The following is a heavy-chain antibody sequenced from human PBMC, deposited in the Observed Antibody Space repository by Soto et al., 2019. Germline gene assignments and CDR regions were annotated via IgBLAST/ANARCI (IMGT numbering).Heavy chain of an antibody. CDR1: GYTFTSYG. CDR2: ISAYNGNT. J-gene: IGHJ6*02. V-gene: IGHV1-18*01. D-gene: IGHD1-26*01. CDR3: ARAGVSDGGAATYYYGMDG. Sequence: ASVKVSCKASGYTFTSYGISWVRQAPGRGLEGMGWISAYNGNTNYAQKLQGRVTMTTDTSTSTAYMELRSLRSDDTAVYYCARAGVSDGGAATYYYGMDGWGQGTTVTVSS.